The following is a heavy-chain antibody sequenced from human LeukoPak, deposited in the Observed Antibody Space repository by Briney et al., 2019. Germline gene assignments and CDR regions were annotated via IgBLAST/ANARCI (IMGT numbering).Heavy chain of an antibody. CDR3: ARKDSTSWNFDY. J-gene: IGHJ4*02. V-gene: IGHV4-4*09. CDR2: IYTNGNT. Sequence: NPSETLSLTCTVSGGSISSYYWSWIWQPPGKGLEWIGCIYTNGNTNYNPSLKSRVTISVDTSKNQFSLKLSSVTAADTAVYYCARKDSTSWNFDYWGQGTLVTVSS. CDR1: GGSISSYY. D-gene: IGHD6-13*01.